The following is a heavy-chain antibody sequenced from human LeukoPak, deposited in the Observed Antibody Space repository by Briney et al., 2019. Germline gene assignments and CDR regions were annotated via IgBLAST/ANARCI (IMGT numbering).Heavy chain of an antibody. CDR2: ISAYSGNT. D-gene: IGHD3-9*01. Sequence: GASVKVSCKASGYTFTSYGISWVRRAPGQGLERMGWISAYSGNTNYAQKLQGRVTMTTDTSTSTAYMDLRSLRSDDTAVYYCARHILTGHFDYWGQGTLVTVSS. J-gene: IGHJ4*02. V-gene: IGHV1-18*01. CDR1: GYTFTSYG. CDR3: ARHILTGHFDY.